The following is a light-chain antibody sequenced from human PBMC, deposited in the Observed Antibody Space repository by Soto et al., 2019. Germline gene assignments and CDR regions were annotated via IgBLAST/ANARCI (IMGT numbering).Light chain of an antibody. CDR2: DVS. Sequence: QSALTQPASVSGSPGQSITISCTGTSSDVGGYVSWYQQHPGKAPKLMIYDVSNRPSGVSNRFSGSKSGNTASLTISGLQAEDEADYYCSSYTSSSTLYVFGTGTELTVL. V-gene: IGLV2-14*01. J-gene: IGLJ1*01. CDR1: SSDVGGY. CDR3: SSYTSSSTLYV.